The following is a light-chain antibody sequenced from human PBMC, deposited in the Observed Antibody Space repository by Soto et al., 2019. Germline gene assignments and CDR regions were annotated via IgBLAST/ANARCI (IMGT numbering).Light chain of an antibody. V-gene: IGLV1-47*02. CDR1: RSKVGSNY. CDR2: TNS. J-gene: IGLJ3*02. Sequence: QSVLTQPPSASGTPRQRVTISCSGSRSKVGSNYVYCYQQLSGTAPKLLSYTNSQRPSGVPDRFSGFKSGTSASLAISGLRSEDEADYYCASWDDSLSAQVFGAGTKLTVL. CDR3: ASWDDSLSAQV.